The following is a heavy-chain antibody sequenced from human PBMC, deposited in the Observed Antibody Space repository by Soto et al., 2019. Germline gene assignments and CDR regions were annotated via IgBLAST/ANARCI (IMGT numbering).Heavy chain of an antibody. CDR2: INQSGSK. J-gene: IGHJ5*02. Sequence: PAETLSLTCAGYSESFSKYYWNWVRQSPGKGLEWIGEINQSGSKNYNQSIKSRVTISIDTSKNKFSLKLNYVNAADTAMYYCERAYYYDSGSSFTSWGQGTRVTVSS. CDR1: SESFSKYY. CDR3: ERAYYYDSGSSFTS. D-gene: IGHD3-10*01. V-gene: IGHV4-34*01.